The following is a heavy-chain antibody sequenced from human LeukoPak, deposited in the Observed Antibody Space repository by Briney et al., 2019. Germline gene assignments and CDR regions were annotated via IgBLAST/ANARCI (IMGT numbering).Heavy chain of an antibody. CDR2: INSDGSRT. CDR3: ARGSWSAADTNIDY. Sequence: GGSLRLSCAASGFTLSTYWMHWVRQGPGKGLVWVSCINSDGSRTTYADSVKGRYTISRDNAKNTLYLQMNTLRVEDTAVYYCARGSWSAADTNIDYWGQGTLVTVSS. D-gene: IGHD6-13*01. CDR1: GFTLSTYW. V-gene: IGHV3-74*01. J-gene: IGHJ4*02.